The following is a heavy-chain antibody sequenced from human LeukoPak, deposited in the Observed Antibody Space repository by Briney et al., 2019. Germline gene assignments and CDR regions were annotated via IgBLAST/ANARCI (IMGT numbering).Heavy chain of an antibody. CDR3: AREANYYYDSSGFSTHLDY. CDR1: GYTFTSYY. Sequence: ASVKVSCKASGYTFTSYYMHWVRQAPGQGLAWMGIINPSGGSTSYAQKFQGRVTMTRDTSTSTVYMELSSLRSEDTAVYYCAREANYYYDSSGFSTHLDYWGQGTLVTVSS. CDR2: INPSGGST. V-gene: IGHV1-46*01. J-gene: IGHJ4*02. D-gene: IGHD3-22*01.